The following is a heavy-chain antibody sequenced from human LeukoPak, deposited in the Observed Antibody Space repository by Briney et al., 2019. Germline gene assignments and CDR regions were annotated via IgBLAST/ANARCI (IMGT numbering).Heavy chain of an antibody. CDR2: ITYDGSNT. Sequence: QSGTSLRLSCAASGFNFRTYAFHWVRQAPGKGPEWMAFITYDGSNTYYADPVKGRFTLSRDNSKDTLYLQMNSLRAADTAVYYCARPGGYAFDIWGQGTMVTVSS. J-gene: IGHJ3*02. V-gene: IGHV3-30*04. CDR3: ARPGGYAFDI. D-gene: IGHD3-10*01. CDR1: GFNFRTYA.